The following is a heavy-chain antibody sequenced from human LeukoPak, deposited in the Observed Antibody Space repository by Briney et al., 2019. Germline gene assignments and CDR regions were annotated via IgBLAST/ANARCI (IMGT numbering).Heavy chain of an antibody. J-gene: IGHJ4*02. D-gene: IGHD6-6*01. Sequence: PSETLSLTCAVYGGSFSGYYWSWIRQPPGKGLEWIGEINHSGSTNYNPSLKSRATISVDTSKNQFSLKLSSVTAADTAVYYCARGFGVAARHFDYWGQGTLVTVSS. CDR2: INHSGST. CDR3: ARGFGVAARHFDY. CDR1: GGSFSGYY. V-gene: IGHV4-34*01.